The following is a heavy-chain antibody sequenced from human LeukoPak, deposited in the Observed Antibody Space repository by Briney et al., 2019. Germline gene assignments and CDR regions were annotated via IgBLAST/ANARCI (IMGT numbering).Heavy chain of an antibody. CDR2: ISGSGGST. D-gene: IGHD1-26*01. Sequence: GGSLRLSCAVSGCTFSSYAMSWVRQAPGKGLEWVSAISGSGGSTYYADSVKGRFTTSRDTSKNTLYLQMTSLRAEDTALYYYAKQRGGSYSFGYWGQGTLVTVSS. V-gene: IGHV3-23*01. CDR3: AKQRGGSYSFGY. J-gene: IGHJ4*02. CDR1: GCTFSSYA.